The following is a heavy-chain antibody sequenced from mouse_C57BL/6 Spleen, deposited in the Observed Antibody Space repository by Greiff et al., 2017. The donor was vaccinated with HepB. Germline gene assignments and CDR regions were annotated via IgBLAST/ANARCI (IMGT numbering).Heavy chain of an antibody. D-gene: IGHD3-1*01. CDR2: IYPSDSEN. Sequence: QVQLQQPGAELVRPGSSVKLSCKASGYTFTSYWMDWVKQRPGQGLEWIGNIYPSDSENHYNQKFKDKATLTVDKSSSTAYMQLSSLTSEDSAVYYCARGAPAMDYWGQGTSVTVSS. V-gene: IGHV1-61*01. J-gene: IGHJ4*01. CDR1: GYTFTSYW. CDR3: ARGAPAMDY.